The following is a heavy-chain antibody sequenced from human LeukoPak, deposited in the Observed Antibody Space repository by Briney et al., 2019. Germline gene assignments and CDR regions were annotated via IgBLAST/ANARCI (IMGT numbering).Heavy chain of an antibody. CDR3: ARSSGSAWYVNY. CDR1: GDSISSTSYY. CDR2: IYYSGTT. V-gene: IGHV4-39*01. J-gene: IGHJ4*02. D-gene: IGHD6-19*01. Sequence: SETLSLTCAVSGDSISSTSYYWAWIRQPPGRGLEWIGTIYYSGTTYYNPSLKSRVTISVDTSKNQFSLKLSAVTAADTAVYFCARSSGSAWYVNYWGQGTLVTVSS.